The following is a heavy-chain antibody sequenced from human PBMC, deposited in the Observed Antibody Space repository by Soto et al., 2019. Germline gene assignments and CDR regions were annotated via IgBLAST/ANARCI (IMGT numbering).Heavy chain of an antibody. CDR1: GYTFTNYD. V-gene: IGHV1-8*01. D-gene: IGHD4-17*01. Sequence: GASVKVSCKTSGYTFTNYDINWVRQATGQGLEWTGWMNPNSGKTGYAQKFQGRVTMTRDTSISTAYMELSSLRSEDTAVYYCTFYFGDYARRAFAVWGQGTWVTVSS. J-gene: IGHJ3*01. CDR3: TFYFGDYARRAFAV. CDR2: MNPNSGKT.